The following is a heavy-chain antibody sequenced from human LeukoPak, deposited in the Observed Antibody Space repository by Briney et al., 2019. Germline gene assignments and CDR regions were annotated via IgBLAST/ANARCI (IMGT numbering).Heavy chain of an antibody. CDR3: ARAGGYCSSTSCSYYYYYMDV. D-gene: IGHD2-2*01. V-gene: IGHV4-61*01. CDR1: GGSISSGSYY. Sequence: SETLSLTCTVSGGSISSGSYYWSWIRQPPGKGLEWIGYIYYSGSTNYNPSLKSRVTISVDTSKDQFSLKLSSVTAADTAVYCCARAGGYCSSTSCSYYYYYMDVWGKGTTVTVSS. J-gene: IGHJ6*03. CDR2: IYYSGST.